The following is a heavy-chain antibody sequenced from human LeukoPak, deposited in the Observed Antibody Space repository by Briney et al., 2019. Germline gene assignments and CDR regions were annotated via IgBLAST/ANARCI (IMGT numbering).Heavy chain of an antibody. V-gene: IGHV4-4*07. D-gene: IGHD3-10*01. Sequence: SETLSLTCTVSGGSISSYYWSWIRQPAGKGLEWIGRIYTSGSTNYNPSLKSRVTMSVDTSKNQFSLKLSSVTAADTAVYYCARDNWNGSGSKHYYYYYMDVWGKGTTVTVSS. CDR1: GGSISSYY. J-gene: IGHJ6*03. CDR3: ARDNWNGSGSKHYYYYYMDV. CDR2: IYTSGST.